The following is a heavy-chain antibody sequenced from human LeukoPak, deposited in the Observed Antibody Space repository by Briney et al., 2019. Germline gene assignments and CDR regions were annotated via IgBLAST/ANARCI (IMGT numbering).Heavy chain of an antibody. CDR1: GFTFSSYG. J-gene: IGHJ4*02. Sequence: GGSLRLSCAASGFTFSSYGMHWVRQAPGKGLEWVAVIWYDGSNKYYADSVKGRFTISRDNSKNTLYLQMNSLRAEDTAVYYCARENDILTGYYIPFDYWGQGTLVTVSS. V-gene: IGHV3-33*01. D-gene: IGHD3-9*01. CDR2: IWYDGSNK. CDR3: ARENDILTGYYIPFDY.